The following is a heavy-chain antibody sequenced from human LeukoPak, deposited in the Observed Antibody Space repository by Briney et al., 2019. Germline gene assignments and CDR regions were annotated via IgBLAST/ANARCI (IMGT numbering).Heavy chain of an antibody. Sequence: GGSLRLSCAASGFTFSRFWMSWARQAPGKGLEWVANIKHDGSQKYYVDSAKGRFTISRDNAKNSLYLQMNSLRAEDTALYFCARGASGSYYNSMAYWGQGALVTVSS. CDR2: IKHDGSQK. CDR3: ARGASGSYYNSMAY. CDR1: GFTFSRFW. J-gene: IGHJ4*02. D-gene: IGHD3-10*01. V-gene: IGHV3-7*05.